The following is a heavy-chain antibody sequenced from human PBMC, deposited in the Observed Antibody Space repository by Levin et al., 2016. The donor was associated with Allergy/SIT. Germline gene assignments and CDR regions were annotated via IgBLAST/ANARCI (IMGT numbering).Heavy chain of an antibody. CDR3: ARGTHSSSSGPLISLVS. CDR1: GDSVSSNSAA. D-gene: IGHD6-6*01. J-gene: IGHJ4*02. CDR2: TYYRSKWYN. Sequence: SQTLSLTCAISGDSVSSNSAAWNWIRQSPSRGLEWLGRTYYRSKWYNDYAVSVKSRITINPDTSKNQFSLQLNSVTPEDTAVYYCARGTHSSSSGPLISLVSWGQGTLVTVSS. V-gene: IGHV6-1*01.